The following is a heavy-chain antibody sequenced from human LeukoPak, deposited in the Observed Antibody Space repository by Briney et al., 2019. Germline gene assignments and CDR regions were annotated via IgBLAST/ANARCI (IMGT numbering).Heavy chain of an antibody. CDR3: AREPPPFGSSSWYNAFDI. CDR2: ISSSGSTI. Sequence: GGSLRLSCAASGFTFSDYYMSWIRQAPGKGLEWVSYISSSGSTIYYADSVKGRFTISRDNAKNSLYLQMNSLRAEDTAVYYCAREPPPFGSSSWYNAFDIWGQGTMVTVSS. CDR1: GFTFSDYY. D-gene: IGHD6-13*01. J-gene: IGHJ3*02. V-gene: IGHV3-11*04.